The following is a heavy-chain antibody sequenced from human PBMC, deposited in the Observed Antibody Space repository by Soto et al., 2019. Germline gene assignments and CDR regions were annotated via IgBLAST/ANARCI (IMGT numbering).Heavy chain of an antibody. CDR2: IYYSGST. CDR3: ARDPGEVKLDFYYYYYGMDV. V-gene: IGHV4-30-4*01. CDR1: GASINSWDYY. D-gene: IGHD3-16*01. Sequence: SETLSLTCTVSGASINSWDYYWSWVRQPPGKGLEWIGYIYYSGSTYYNPSLKSRVTISVDTSKNQFSLRLSSVTAADTAVYYCARDPGEVKLDFYYYYYGMDVWGQGTTVTVSS. J-gene: IGHJ6*02.